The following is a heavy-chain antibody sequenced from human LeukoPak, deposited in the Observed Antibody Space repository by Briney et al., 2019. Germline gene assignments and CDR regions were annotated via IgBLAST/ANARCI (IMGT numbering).Heavy chain of an antibody. CDR1: GFNFARYW. CDR3: ARLIDWYFDL. V-gene: IGHV5-51*01. CDR2: IYIGHSDA. J-gene: IGHJ2*01. Sequence: GESLKISCEGSGFNFARYWIGWVRQMPGKGLDYMGIIYIGHSDARYSPSFQGHVTMSADKSTGTALLQWSSLQASDTGIYYCARLIDWYFDLWGRGTLVTVSS.